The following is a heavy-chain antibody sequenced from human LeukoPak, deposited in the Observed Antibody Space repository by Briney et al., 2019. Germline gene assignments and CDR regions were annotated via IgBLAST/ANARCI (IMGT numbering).Heavy chain of an antibody. CDR3: ARSGTYSSGWLLDY. CDR2: IWYDGSNK. CDR1: GFTFSSYG. Sequence: PGGSLRLSCAASGFTFSSYGMHWVRQAPGKGLEWVAVIWYDGSNKYYADSVKGRSTISRDNSKNTLYLQMNSLRAEDTAVYYCARSGTYSSGWLLDYWGQGTLVTVSS. J-gene: IGHJ4*02. D-gene: IGHD6-19*01. V-gene: IGHV3-33*01.